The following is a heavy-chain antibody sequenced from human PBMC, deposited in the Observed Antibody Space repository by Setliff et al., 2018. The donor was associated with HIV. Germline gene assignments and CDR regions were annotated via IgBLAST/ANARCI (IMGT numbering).Heavy chain of an antibody. J-gene: IGHJ6*02. CDR3: TRELNGHTSSHYYFGLDV. CDR2: ISGSGGST. D-gene: IGHD6-6*01. V-gene: IGHV3-20*04. CDR1: GFKFDDYG. Sequence: GGSLRLSCAASGFKFDDYGMSWVRQGPGKGLEWVSGISGSGGSTYYADSVKGRFTISRENAKNSLYLQMNNVRAGDTAVYYCTRELNGHTSSHYYFGLDVWGQGTTVTVSS.